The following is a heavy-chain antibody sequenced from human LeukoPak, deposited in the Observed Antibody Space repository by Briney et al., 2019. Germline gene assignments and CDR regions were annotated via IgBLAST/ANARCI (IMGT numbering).Heavy chain of an antibody. CDR1: TFTFSSDS. Sequence: PGGSLRLSCAASTFTFSSDSMNWVRQAPGKGLEWVSSISSSSDYIYYADSVKGRFTISRVNAKNSLYLQMNSLTVEDSAVYYCARDSGSSWREGLNYWGQGTLVTVSS. V-gene: IGHV3-21*01. D-gene: IGHD6-13*01. CDR2: ISSSSDYI. J-gene: IGHJ4*02. CDR3: ARDSGSSWREGLNY.